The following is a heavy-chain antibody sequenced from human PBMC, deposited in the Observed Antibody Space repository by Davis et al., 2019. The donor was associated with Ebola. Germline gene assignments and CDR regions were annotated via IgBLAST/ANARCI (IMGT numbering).Heavy chain of an antibody. CDR3: ARGTDGYNPGGYFDS. Sequence: GESLKISCKGSGYSFTNYWIGWVRQMPGKGLEWMGIFYPVDSATSYSPSFQGQVTISADKSISTAYLQWSSLKASDTAMYYCARGTDGYNPGGYFDSWGQGTLVTVSS. D-gene: IGHD5-24*01. CDR2: FYPVDSAT. CDR1: GYSFTNYW. J-gene: IGHJ4*02. V-gene: IGHV5-51*01.